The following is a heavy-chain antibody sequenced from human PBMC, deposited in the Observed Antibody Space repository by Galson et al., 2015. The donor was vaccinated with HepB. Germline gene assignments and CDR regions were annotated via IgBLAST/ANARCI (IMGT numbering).Heavy chain of an antibody. CDR2: ISSSSSTI. Sequence: SLRLSCAASGFTFSSYSMNWVRQAPGKGLEWVSYISSSSSTIYYADSVKGRFTISRDNAKNSLYLQMNSLRDEDTAVYYCVLLTVTKTLYDAFDIWGQGTMVTVSS. CDR1: GFTFSSYS. J-gene: IGHJ3*02. D-gene: IGHD4-17*01. V-gene: IGHV3-48*02. CDR3: VLLTVTKTLYDAFDI.